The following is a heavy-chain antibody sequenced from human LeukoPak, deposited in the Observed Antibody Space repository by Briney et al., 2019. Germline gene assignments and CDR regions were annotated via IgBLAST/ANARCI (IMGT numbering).Heavy chain of an antibody. V-gene: IGHV4-59*02. D-gene: IGHD1-26*01. Sequence: PSETLSLTCTVSGDSVTTYYWSWIRQPPGKGLEWLGYVYYSGSATYNPSLKSRVTISVDTSKNQFSLRLSSVTAADTAVYYCARDPLLYGTAFDIWGQGTMVTVSS. J-gene: IGHJ3*02. CDR1: GDSVTTYY. CDR2: VYYSGSA. CDR3: ARDPLLYGTAFDI.